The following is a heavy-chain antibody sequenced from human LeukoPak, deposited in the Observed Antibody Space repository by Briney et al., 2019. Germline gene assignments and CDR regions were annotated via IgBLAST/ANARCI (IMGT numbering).Heavy chain of an antibody. Sequence: PGGSLRLSCAASGFTFSSYSMNWVRQAPGKGLEWVSYISSSSSTIYYADSVKGRFTISRDNAKNSLYLQMNSLRAEDTAVYYCARGPYYDISNWFDPWGQGTLVTVSS. CDR2: ISSSSSTI. V-gene: IGHV3-48*04. J-gene: IGHJ5*02. CDR1: GFTFSSYS. CDR3: ARGPYYDISNWFDP. D-gene: IGHD3-9*01.